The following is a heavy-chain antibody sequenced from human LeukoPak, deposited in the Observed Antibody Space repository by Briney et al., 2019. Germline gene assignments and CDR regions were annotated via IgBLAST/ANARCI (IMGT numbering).Heavy chain of an antibody. D-gene: IGHD2-2*01. CDR3: ARVGGYCTSTSCSNSYYYYGMDV. Sequence: SGTLSLTCAASGGSISSSNWGSWVRHPPGKGLEGIGEGYHSGSTNYNPSHKSRLNISVDKSKNQFSLKVTSVTAADTAVYYCARVGGYCTSTSCSNSYYYYGMDVWGQGTTVTVSS. CDR2: GYHSGST. J-gene: IGHJ6*02. V-gene: IGHV4-4*02. CDR1: GGSISSSNW.